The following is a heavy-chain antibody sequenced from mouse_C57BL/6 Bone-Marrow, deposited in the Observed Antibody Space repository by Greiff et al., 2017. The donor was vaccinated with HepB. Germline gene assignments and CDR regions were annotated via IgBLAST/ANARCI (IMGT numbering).Heavy chain of an antibody. CDR3: ARHLYWYFDF. J-gene: IGHJ1*03. V-gene: IGHV5-6*02. CDR1: GFTFSSYG. CDR2: ISSGGSYT. Sequence: DVMLVESGGDLVKPGGSLKLSCAASGFTFSSYGMSWVRQTPDKRLEWVATISSGGSYTYYPDSVKGRFTISRDNAKNTLYLQMSSLKSEDTALYYCARHLYWYFDFWGTGTTVTVSS.